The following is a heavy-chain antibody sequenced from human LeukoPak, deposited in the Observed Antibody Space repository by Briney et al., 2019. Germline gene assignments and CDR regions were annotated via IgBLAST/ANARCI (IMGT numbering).Heavy chain of an antibody. Sequence: TSETLSLTCTVSGGFINDYYWNWIRQPPGQGLEWIGYVYYSGSINYSPSLKSRVTISVDTSKNQFSLKLNYVTDADTALYYCARDINGAPPDYYYGMDVWGQGTTVTVSS. CDR2: VYYSGSI. J-gene: IGHJ6*02. D-gene: IGHD2-8*01. CDR3: ARDINGAPPDYYYGMDV. V-gene: IGHV4-59*12. CDR1: GGFINDYY.